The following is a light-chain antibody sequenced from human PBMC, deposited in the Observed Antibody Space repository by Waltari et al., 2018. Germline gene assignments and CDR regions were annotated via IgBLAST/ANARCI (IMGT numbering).Light chain of an antibody. J-gene: IGLJ2*01. Sequence: NFMLTQPHSVSESPGKTVTISCTRSSGSIASNYVQRYQQRPSSAPTTLIYEDNQRPPGVPGRFAVSIYSSSNSASLTSSGLKAEDEADYYCQSYDSNNQIFGGGTKLTVL. CDR1: SGSIASNY. CDR2: EDN. V-gene: IGLV6-57*03. CDR3: QSYDSNNQI.